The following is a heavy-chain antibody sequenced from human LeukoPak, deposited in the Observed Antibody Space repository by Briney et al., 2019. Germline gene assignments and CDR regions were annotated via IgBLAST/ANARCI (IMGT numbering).Heavy chain of an antibody. V-gene: IGHV3-9*01. CDR1: GFTFDDYA. D-gene: IGHD3-3*01. CDR2: ISWNSRAI. CDR3: AKEKVYYDFWSGSTDAFDI. Sequence: GRSLRLSCAASGFTFDDYAMHWVRQVPGKGLEWVSGISWNSRAIGYADSVRGRFTISRDNAKNSLYLQMNSLRAEDTAVYYCAKEKVYYDFWSGSTDAFDIWGQGTMVTVSS. J-gene: IGHJ3*02.